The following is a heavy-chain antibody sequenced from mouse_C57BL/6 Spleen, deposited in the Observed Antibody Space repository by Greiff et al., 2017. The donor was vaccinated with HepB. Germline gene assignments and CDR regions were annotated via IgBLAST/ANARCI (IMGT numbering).Heavy chain of an antibody. D-gene: IGHD1-1*01. J-gene: IGHJ2*01. CDR3: ARDYYGSSYVGY. V-gene: IGHV1-7*01. CDR1: GYTFTSYW. CDR2: INPSSGYT. Sequence: QVQLKQSGAELAKPGASVKLSCKASGYTFTSYWLHWVKQRPGQGLEWIGYINPSSGYTKYNQKFKDKATLTADKSSSTAYMQLSSLTYEDSAVYYCARDYYGSSYVGYWGQGTTLTVSS.